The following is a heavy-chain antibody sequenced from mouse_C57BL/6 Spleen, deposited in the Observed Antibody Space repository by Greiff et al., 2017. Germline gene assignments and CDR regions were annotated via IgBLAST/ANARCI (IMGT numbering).Heavy chain of an antibody. J-gene: IGHJ2*01. CDR2: ISYDGSN. V-gene: IGHV3-6*01. CDR3: ARVAGDY. CDR1: GYSITSGYY. Sequence: VQLKESGPGLVKPSQSLSLTCSVTGYSITSGYYWNWIRQFPGNKLEWMGYISYDGSNNYNPSLKNRISITRDTSKNQFFLKLNSVTTEDTATYYCARVAGDYWGQGTTLTVSS.